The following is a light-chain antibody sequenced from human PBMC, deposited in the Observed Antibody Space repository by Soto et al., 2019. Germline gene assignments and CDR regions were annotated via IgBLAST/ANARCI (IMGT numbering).Light chain of an antibody. CDR3: QQYGNSRGT. Sequence: DIVLTQSPGTLSLSPGDRATLSCRASQSVSTSYLAWYQQKPGQAPRLLIYGASSRATGIPDRFNGSGSGTDFTLTISGLEPEDFAVYYCQQYGNSRGTFGQGTKVEIK. V-gene: IGKV3-20*01. CDR2: GAS. CDR1: QSVSTSY. J-gene: IGKJ1*01.